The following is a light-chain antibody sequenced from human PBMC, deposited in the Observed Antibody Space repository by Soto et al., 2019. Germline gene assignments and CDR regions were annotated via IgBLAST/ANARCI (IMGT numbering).Light chain of an antibody. CDR3: SSYTSSRTRV. CDR1: SSDVGGYNY. V-gene: IGLV2-14*01. Sequence: QSALTQPASVSGSPGQSITISCTGTSSDVGGYNYVSWYQQHPGKAPKLMIYDVSNRPSGVSNRFSGSKSANTASPTISGLQAEDEADYYCSSYTSSRTRVFGTGTKVTVL. CDR2: DVS. J-gene: IGLJ1*01.